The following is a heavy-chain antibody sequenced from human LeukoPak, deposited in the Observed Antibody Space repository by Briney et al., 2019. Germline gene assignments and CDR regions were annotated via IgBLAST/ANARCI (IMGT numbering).Heavy chain of an antibody. V-gene: IGHV3-74*01. CDR3: ARGGRFGELSSSL. Sequence: PGGSLRLSCTVSAFTFRSYWMHWVHQAPGKGLAWISRINTDGSSTTYADSVKGRFTIFRDNARNTLYLQMNSLRADDTALYFCARGGRFGELSSSLWGQGAPVTVSS. D-gene: IGHD3-10*01. J-gene: IGHJ4*02. CDR2: INTDGSST. CDR1: AFTFRSYW.